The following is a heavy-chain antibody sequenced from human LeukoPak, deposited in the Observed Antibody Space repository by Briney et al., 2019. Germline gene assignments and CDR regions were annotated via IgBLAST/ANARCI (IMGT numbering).Heavy chain of an antibody. Sequence: GGSLRLSCATSGFTFSNAWMNWVRQAPGKGLEWVGRIRSNSDGGTIDYAAPVEGRFTLSRDDSKTTLYLQMNSLQTEDTAVYYCATDFYDSTWGQGTLVTVSS. CDR1: GFTFSNAW. J-gene: IGHJ5*02. D-gene: IGHD3-22*01. V-gene: IGHV3-15*07. CDR2: IRSNSDGGTI. CDR3: ATDFYDST.